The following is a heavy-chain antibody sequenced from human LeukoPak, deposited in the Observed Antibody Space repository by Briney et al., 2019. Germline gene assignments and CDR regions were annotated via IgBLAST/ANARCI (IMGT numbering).Heavy chain of an antibody. J-gene: IGHJ3*02. CDR3: ARLAYCGGDCYSNDAFDI. D-gene: IGHD2-21*02. V-gene: IGHV3-21*01. CDR2: ISTSSSYI. Sequence: RPGRSLRLSCAASGFTFSSHTMSWVRQARGKGLEWVSSISTSSSYIYYADSVKGRLTISRDNAKNSLYLQMNSLRAEDTAVYYCARLAYCGGDCYSNDAFDIWGQGTMVTVSS. CDR1: GFTFSSHT.